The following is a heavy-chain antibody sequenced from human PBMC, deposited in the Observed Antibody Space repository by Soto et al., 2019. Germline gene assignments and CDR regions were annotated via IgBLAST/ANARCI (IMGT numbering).Heavy chain of an antibody. J-gene: IGHJ2*01. CDR3: ARHFDVNTTLDYYYFDL. Sequence: QVQLQESGPGLVKTSETLSLTCTVSGVSISPYYWTWIRQPAGKGLEWIGHLYSSGRATYNPSLNNRVTMSVFRDHSSLTLKSVTAADTAVYYCARHFDVNTTLDYYYFDLWGRGALVTVSS. CDR2: LYSSGRA. D-gene: IGHD5-18*01. V-gene: IGHV4-4*07. CDR1: GVSISPYY.